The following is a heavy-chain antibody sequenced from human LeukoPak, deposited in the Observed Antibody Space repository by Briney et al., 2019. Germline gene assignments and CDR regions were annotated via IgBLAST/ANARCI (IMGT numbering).Heavy chain of an antibody. CDR3: ARDKGDYVWGSYDDY. D-gene: IGHD3-16*01. CDR2: ISSSSSYL. Sequence: GGSLRLSCAASGFTFSSYSMNWVRQAPGKGLEWVSSISSSSSYLYYADSVKGRFTISRDNAKNSLYLQMNSLRAEDTAVYYCARDKGDYVWGSYDDYWGQGTLVTVSS. CDR1: GFTFSSYS. V-gene: IGHV3-21*01. J-gene: IGHJ4*02.